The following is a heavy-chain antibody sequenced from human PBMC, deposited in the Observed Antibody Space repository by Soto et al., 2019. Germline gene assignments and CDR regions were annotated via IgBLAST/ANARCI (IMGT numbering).Heavy chain of an antibody. CDR3: ARTTSAIHLNY. J-gene: IGHJ4*02. Sequence: QAQLQQWGTGLLKPSETLSLTCAVYGGSLSGNYWGWIRQPPGKGLEWIGETHHSGSTAYNPSLKSRVTISVDTSRNQFSLKLNSVTAVDTAVYYCARTTSAIHLNYWSQGTLVTVSS. CDR1: GGSLSGNY. CDR2: THHSGST. D-gene: IGHD2-21*02. V-gene: IGHV4-34*01.